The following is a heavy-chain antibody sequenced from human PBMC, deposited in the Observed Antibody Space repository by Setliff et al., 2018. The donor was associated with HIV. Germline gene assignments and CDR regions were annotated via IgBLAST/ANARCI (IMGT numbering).Heavy chain of an antibody. J-gene: IGHJ3*01. CDR1: GFTFSVHG. CDR2: RWYDGGKK. D-gene: IGHD2-21*01. CDR3: ARGQFRLRPDSLDL. V-gene: IGHV3-33*01. Sequence: GGSLRLSCEASGFTFSVHGMHWVRQAPGKGPEWVAGRWYDGGKKYYADSVKGRFTVSRDDSKNTVYLQMNSLRVEDTAVYYCARGQFRLRPDSLDLWGQGTLVTVSS.